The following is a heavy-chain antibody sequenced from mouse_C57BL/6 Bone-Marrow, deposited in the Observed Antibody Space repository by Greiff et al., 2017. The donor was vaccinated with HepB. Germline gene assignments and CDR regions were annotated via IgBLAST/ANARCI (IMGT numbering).Heavy chain of an antibody. D-gene: IGHD3-2*02. CDR3: ARDADSSGYWAMDY. J-gene: IGHJ4*01. V-gene: IGHV7-1*01. CDR2: SRNKANDYTT. CDR1: GFTFSDFY. Sequence: EVQVVESGGGLVQSGRSLRLSCATSGFTFSDFYMEWVRQAPGKGLEWIAASRNKANDYTTEYSASVKGRFIVSRDTSQSILYLQMNALRAEDTAIYYCARDADSSGYWAMDYWGQGTSVTVSS.